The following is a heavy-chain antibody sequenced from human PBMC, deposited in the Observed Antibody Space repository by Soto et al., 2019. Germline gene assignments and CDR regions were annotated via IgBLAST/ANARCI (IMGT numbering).Heavy chain of an antibody. D-gene: IGHD3-3*01. J-gene: IGHJ5*02. CDR1: GGSISSYY. CDR3: ARSRFGVVIRSRYNWFDP. Sequence: SSETLSLTCTVSGGSISSYYWSWIRQPPGKGLEWIGYIYHSGSTYYNPSLKSRVTISVDRSKNQFSLKLSSVTAADTAVYYCARSRFGVVIRSRYNWFDPWGQGTLVTVSS. V-gene: IGHV4-59*12. CDR2: IYHSGST.